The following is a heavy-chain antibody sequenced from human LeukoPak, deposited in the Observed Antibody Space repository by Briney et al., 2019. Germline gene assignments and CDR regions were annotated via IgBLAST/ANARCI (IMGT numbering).Heavy chain of an antibody. CDR1: GFTLSGYA. V-gene: IGHV3-64*01. CDR3: ARASSGSYYYPLGY. CDR2: LGNNGGST. J-gene: IGHJ4*02. D-gene: IGHD3-10*01. Sequence: GGSLRLSCAASGFTLSGYAMHWVRQAPGKGLESVSALGNNGGSTYYAKSVKGRFTISRDNSRNTLFLQMGSLRAEDTAIYYCARASSGSYYYPLGYWGQGTLVTVSS.